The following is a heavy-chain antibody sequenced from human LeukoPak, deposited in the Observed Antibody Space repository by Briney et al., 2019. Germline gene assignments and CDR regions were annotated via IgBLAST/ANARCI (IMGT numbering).Heavy chain of an antibody. J-gene: IGHJ4*02. V-gene: IGHV3-23*01. CDR3: ARGVYSYGYGGSYQVDY. CDR2: ISGSGGST. Sequence: PGGSLRLSCAASGFTFSSYAMSWVRQAPGKGLEWVSAISGSGGSTYYADSVKGRFTISRDNSKNTLYLQMNSLRAEDTAVYYCARGVYSYGYGGSYQVDYWGQGTMVTVSS. D-gene: IGHD5-18*01. CDR1: GFTFSSYA.